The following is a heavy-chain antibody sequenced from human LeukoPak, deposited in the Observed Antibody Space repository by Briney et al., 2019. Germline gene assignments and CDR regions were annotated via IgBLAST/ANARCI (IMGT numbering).Heavy chain of an antibody. J-gene: IGHJ4*02. CDR3: ARASNWKYDY. CDR1: GFTFTTYW. CDR2: SNSDGSST. D-gene: IGHD1-20*01. V-gene: IGHV3-74*01. Sequence: GGSLRLSCAASGFTFTTYWMHRVRQAPGKGLVWVSRSNSDGSSTSYADSVKGRFTISRDNAKNTLYLQMNSLRAEDTAVYYCARASNWKYDYWGQGTLVTVSS.